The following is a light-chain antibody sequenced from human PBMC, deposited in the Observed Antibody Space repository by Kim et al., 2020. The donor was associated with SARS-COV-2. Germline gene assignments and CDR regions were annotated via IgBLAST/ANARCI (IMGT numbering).Light chain of an antibody. J-gene: IGLJ3*02. CDR2: GKN. CDR3: NSRDSSGNHLRV. CDR1: GIRSYY. Sequence: LGQTVRITCQGDGIRSYYASWYQQKPGQAAVLVIYGKNNRPSGIPDRFSGSSSGNTASLTITGAQAEDEADYYCNSRDSSGNHLRVFGGGTQLTVL. V-gene: IGLV3-19*01.